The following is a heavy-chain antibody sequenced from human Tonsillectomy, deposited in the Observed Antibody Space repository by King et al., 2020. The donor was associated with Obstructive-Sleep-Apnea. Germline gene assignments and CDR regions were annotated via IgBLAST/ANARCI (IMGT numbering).Heavy chain of an antibody. D-gene: IGHD6-19*01. V-gene: IGHV3-23*04. CDR3: ARSIAVADPKGYWYFDL. Sequence: VQLVESGGGLVQPGGSLRLSCAASGFTFSTSAMTWVRQAPGRGLEWVSSISHTALSTYYADSVEGRFTISRDNSTNTLYVQMKSLRAEDAAVYYCARSIAVADPKGYWYFDLWGRGALVTVSS. CDR2: ISHTALST. CDR1: GFTFSTSA. J-gene: IGHJ2*01.